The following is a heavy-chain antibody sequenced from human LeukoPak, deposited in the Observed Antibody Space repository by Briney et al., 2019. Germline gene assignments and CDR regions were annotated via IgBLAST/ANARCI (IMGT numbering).Heavy chain of an antibody. Sequence: PSETLSLTCTVSGGSISSYYWSWIRQHPGKGLEWIGYIYYSGSTNYNPSLKSRVTISVDTSKNQFSLKLSSVTAADTAVYYCARVGYDFWSGYYPFDYWGQGTLVTVSS. CDR1: GGSISSYY. D-gene: IGHD3-3*01. J-gene: IGHJ4*02. CDR2: IYYSGST. V-gene: IGHV4-59*01. CDR3: ARVGYDFWSGYYPFDY.